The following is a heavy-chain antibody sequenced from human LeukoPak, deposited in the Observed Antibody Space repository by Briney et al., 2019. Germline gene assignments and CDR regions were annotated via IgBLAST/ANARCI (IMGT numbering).Heavy chain of an antibody. V-gene: IGHV3-21*01. Sequence: GESLRLSCAASGFTFSSYSMNWVRQAPGQGLEWVSSISSSSSYIYYADSVKGRFTISRDNAKNSLYLQMNSLRAEDTAVYYCARDERVVVVPAAAMRRGWFDPWGQGTLVTVSS. CDR3: ARDERVVVVPAAAMRRGWFDP. J-gene: IGHJ5*02. CDR1: GFTFSSYS. D-gene: IGHD2-2*01. CDR2: ISSSSSYI.